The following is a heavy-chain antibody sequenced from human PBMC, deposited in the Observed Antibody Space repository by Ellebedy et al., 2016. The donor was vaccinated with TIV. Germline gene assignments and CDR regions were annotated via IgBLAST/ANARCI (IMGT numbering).Heavy chain of an antibody. Sequence: GGSLRLXXAASGFAFSSYSMNWVRQDPGKGLEWVSSISSSSSYIYYADSVKGRFTISRDNAKNSLYLQMNSLRAEDTAVYYCARAPRGTVTTWIDYWGQGTLVTVSS. CDR2: ISSSSSYI. V-gene: IGHV3-21*01. CDR3: ARAPRGTVTTWIDY. CDR1: GFAFSSYS. J-gene: IGHJ4*02. D-gene: IGHD4-17*01.